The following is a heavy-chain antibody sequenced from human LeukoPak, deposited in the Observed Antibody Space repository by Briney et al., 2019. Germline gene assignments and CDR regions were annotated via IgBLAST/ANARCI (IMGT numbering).Heavy chain of an antibody. D-gene: IGHD6-13*01. J-gene: IGHJ4*02. V-gene: IGHV3-11*01. Sequence: PGGSLRLSCAASGFTFSDYYMSWIRQAPGKGLEWVSYISSSGSTIYYADSLKGRFTISRDNAKNSLYLQMNSLRAEDTAVYYCARGEQLVRYYFDYWGQGTLVTVSS. CDR3: ARGEQLVRYYFDY. CDR2: ISSSGSTI. CDR1: GFTFSDYY.